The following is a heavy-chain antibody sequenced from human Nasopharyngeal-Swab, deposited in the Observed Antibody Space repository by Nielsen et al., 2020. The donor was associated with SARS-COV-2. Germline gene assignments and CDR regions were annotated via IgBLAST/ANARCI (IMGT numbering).Heavy chain of an antibody. CDR3: ARAIEAYGPRDVANEYF. V-gene: IGHV4-59*01. Sequence: GSLRLSCSVSGGSLTSFFWSWIRQPPGKELEWLGYIYYNGRTTYNPSLKSRVTISVDTSNNQFSLKVASVTTADTAVYYCARAIEAYGPRDVANEYFWGRGTLVTVSS. D-gene: IGHD5-24*01. J-gene: IGHJ4*02. CDR1: GGSLTSFF. CDR2: IYYNGRT.